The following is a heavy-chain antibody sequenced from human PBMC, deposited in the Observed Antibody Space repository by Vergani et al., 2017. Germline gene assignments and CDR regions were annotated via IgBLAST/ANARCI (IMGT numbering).Heavy chain of an antibody. CDR3: AKEGVTTGSESDY. D-gene: IGHD4-17*01. CDR1: GFTFSSYA. CDR2: ISGSGGST. Sequence: EVQLLESGGGLVQPGGSLRLSCAASGFTFSSYAMSWVRPAPGKGLEWGSAISGSGGSTYYAAPVKGRFTISRHTSKNTLYLQMNSLGAEDTAVYYCAKEGVTTGSESDYWGQGTLVTVSS. J-gene: IGHJ4*02. V-gene: IGHV3-23*01.